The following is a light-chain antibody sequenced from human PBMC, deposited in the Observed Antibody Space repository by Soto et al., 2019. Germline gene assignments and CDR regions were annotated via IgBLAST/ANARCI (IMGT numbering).Light chain of an antibody. V-gene: IGKV1-39*01. CDR2: AAS. CDR3: QQSYSTPPIT. J-gene: IGKJ5*01. CDR1: PSISSY. Sequence: DIQMTQSPSSLYASVGDRVTITCRASPSISSYLNWYQQKPGKAPKLLIYAASSLQSGVPSRFSGRGSGTDFALTISSLQPEDFATYYCQQSYSTPPITFGQGTRLEIK.